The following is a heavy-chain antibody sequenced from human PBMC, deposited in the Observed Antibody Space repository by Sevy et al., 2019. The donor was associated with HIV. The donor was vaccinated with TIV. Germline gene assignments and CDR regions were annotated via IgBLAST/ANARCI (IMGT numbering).Heavy chain of an antibody. J-gene: IGHJ4*02. CDR2: IYYNGHI. CDR1: GGSITSLY. Sequence: SETLSLTCTVSGGSITSLYWNWIRQPPGKGLEWIFNIYYNGHINYNPSLKSRVTLSLDTSKNQFSLRLSSVTAADTAMYYCAGENAWGRGYSWGQGTLVTVSS. D-gene: IGHD1-26*01. CDR3: AGENAWGRGYS. V-gene: IGHV4-59*08.